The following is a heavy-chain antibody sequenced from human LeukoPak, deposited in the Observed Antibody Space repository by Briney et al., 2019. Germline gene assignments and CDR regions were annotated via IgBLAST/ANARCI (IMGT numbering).Heavy chain of an antibody. D-gene: IGHD3-10*01. J-gene: IGHJ6*03. Sequence: ASVNVSCKASGYTFTGYYMHWVRQAPGQGLEGMGWINPNSGGTNYAQKFQGRVTMTRDTSISTAYMELSRLRSDDTAVYYCASGGLLWFGERHYYYYYYMDVWGKGTTVTISS. CDR2: INPNSGGT. V-gene: IGHV1-2*02. CDR3: ASGGLLWFGERHYYYYYYMDV. CDR1: GYTFTGYY.